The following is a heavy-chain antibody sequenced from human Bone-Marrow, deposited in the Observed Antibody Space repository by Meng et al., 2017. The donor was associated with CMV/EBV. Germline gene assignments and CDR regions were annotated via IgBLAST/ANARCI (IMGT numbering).Heavy chain of an antibody. CDR1: GSTFTSYY. Sequence: GSTFTSYYMHWVRQAPGQGLEWMGILNPSGGSTSYAQKFQGRVTMTRDTSTSTVYMELSSLRSEDTAVYYCARGTAIVVVPAAPDYWGQGTLVTVSS. CDR2: LNPSGGST. CDR3: ARGTAIVVVPAAPDY. D-gene: IGHD2-2*01. V-gene: IGHV1-46*01. J-gene: IGHJ4*02.